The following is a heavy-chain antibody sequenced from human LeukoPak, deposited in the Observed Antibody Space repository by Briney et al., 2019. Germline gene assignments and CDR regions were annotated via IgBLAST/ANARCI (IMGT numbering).Heavy chain of an antibody. J-gene: IGHJ4*02. CDR2: INHSGST. D-gene: IGHD1-26*01. CDR1: GGSFSGYY. Sequence: PSETLSLTCAVYGGSFSGYYWSWIRQPPGKGLEWIGEINHSGSTNYNPSLKSRVTISVDTSKNQFSLKLSSVTAADTAVYYCARGFWANGSYSSFDYWGQGTLVTVSS. CDR3: ARGFWANGSYSSFDY. V-gene: IGHV4-34*01.